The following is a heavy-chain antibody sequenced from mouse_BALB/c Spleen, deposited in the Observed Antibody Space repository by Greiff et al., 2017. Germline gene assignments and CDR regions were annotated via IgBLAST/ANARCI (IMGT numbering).Heavy chain of an antibody. J-gene: IGHJ4*01. CDR1: GFTISSYG. CDR2: ISDGGSYT. CDR3: ARGMITAYYAMDY. V-gene: IGHV5-6*02. Sequence: EVKLVESGGDLVKPGGSLKLSCAASGFTISSYGMSWVRQTPEKRLEWVATISDGGSYTYYPDSVKGRFTISRDNAKNNLYLQMSSLKSEDTAMYYCARGMITAYYAMDYWGQGTSVTVSS. D-gene: IGHD2-4*01.